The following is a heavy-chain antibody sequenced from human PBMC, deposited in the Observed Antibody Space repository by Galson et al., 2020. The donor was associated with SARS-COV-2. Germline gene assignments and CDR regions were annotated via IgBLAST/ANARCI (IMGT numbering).Heavy chain of an antibody. CDR1: GFTFSSYA. CDR2: ISYDGSNK. Sequence: GESLKISCAASGFTFSSYAMHWVRQAPGKGLEWVAVISYDGSNKYYADSVKGRFTISRDNSKNTLYLQMNSLRAEDTAVYYCARAFPPYCSGGSCYVYYYYYYGMDVWGQGTTVTVSS. D-gene: IGHD2-15*01. V-gene: IGHV3-30*04. J-gene: IGHJ6*02. CDR3: ARAFPPYCSGGSCYVYYYYYYGMDV.